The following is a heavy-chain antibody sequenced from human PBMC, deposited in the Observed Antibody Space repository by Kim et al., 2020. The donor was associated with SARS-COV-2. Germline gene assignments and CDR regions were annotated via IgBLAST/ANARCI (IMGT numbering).Heavy chain of an antibody. D-gene: IGHD3-3*01. J-gene: IGHJ4*02. V-gene: IGHV4-39*01. CDR3: ARITIFGVVTY. Sequence: THHHPPRKWRVTISGDTSKNQFSLKRSSVTAADTAVYYCARITIFGVVTYWGQGTLVTVSS. CDR2: T.